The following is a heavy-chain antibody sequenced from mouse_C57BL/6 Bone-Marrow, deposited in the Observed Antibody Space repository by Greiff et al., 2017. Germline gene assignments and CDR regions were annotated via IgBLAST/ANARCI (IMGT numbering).Heavy chain of an antibody. D-gene: IGHD2-5*01. J-gene: IGHJ1*03. CDR3: ARRGSYYSNHWYFDV. Sequence: QVVESEGGLVQPGSSMKLSCTASGFTFSDYYMAWVRQVPEKGLEWVANINYDGSSTYYLDSLKSRFIISRDNAKNILYLQMSSLKSEDTATYYCARRGSYYSNHWYFDVWGTGTTVTVSS. V-gene: IGHV5-16*01. CDR2: INYDGSST. CDR1: GFTFSDYY.